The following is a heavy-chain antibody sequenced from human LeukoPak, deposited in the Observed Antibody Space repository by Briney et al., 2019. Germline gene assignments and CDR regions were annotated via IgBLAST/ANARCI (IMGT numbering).Heavy chain of an antibody. CDR1: GGSFSGYY. CDR2: INHSGST. Sequence: SETLSLTCAVYGGSFSGYYWSWIRQPPGKGLEWIGEINHSGSTNYNPSLKSRVTISVDTSKNQFSLKLSSVTAADTAVYYCARRHQYYYDSSGEDFDYWGQGTLVTVSS. V-gene: IGHV4-34*01. D-gene: IGHD3-22*01. J-gene: IGHJ4*02. CDR3: ARRHQYYYDSSGEDFDY.